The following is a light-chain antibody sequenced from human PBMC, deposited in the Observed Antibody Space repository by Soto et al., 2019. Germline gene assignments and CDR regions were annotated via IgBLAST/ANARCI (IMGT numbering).Light chain of an antibody. CDR2: KAS. CDR1: RSIINW. V-gene: IGKV1-5*03. Sequence: DIQLTQSPSTLSASVEDRVTITCRASRSIINWLAWYQQKSGKGPKLLIYKASNLQTGVPSRFSGSGYGTEFTLTISSLQPDDVATYYCQQYSDHWTFGQGTKVEIK. J-gene: IGKJ1*01. CDR3: QQYSDHWT.